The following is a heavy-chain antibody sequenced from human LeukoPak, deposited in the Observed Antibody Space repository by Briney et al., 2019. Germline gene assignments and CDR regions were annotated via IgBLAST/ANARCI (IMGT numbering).Heavy chain of an antibody. D-gene: IGHD5-18*01. CDR3: AREGYSSGSRTGIDY. V-gene: IGHV3-66*02. J-gene: IGHJ4*02. Sequence: GGSLRLSCAASGFTFSSYAMSRVRQAPGKGLEWVSVMYSGGTTSYADSVKGRFTISRDNSKNTVSLQMNSLRIDDTAVYYCAREGYSSGSRTGIDYWGQGTLVTVSS. CDR1: GFTFSSYA. CDR2: MYSGGTT.